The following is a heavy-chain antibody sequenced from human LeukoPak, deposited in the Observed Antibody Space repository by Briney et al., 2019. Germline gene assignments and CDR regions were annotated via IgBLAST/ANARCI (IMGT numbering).Heavy chain of an antibody. V-gene: IGHV1-2*06. D-gene: IGHD3-10*01. CDR2: INPNSGGT. CDR3: ARGGTEAGSGDY. Sequence: ASVKVSCKASGYTFTAYYIHWVRQAPGQGLEWMGRINPNSGGTDFAQKFQGRVTTTRDTSISTAYMELSRLRSDDTAIYYCARGGTEAGSGDYWGQGTLVTVSS. J-gene: IGHJ4*02. CDR1: GYTFTAYY.